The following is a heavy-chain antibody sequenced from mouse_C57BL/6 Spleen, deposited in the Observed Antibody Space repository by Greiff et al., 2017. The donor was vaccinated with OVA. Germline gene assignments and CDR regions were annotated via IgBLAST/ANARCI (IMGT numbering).Heavy chain of an antibody. CDR1: GFTFTDYY. V-gene: IGHV7-3*01. Sequence: EVKLVESGGGLVQPGGSLSLSCAASGFTFTDYYMSWVRQPPGKALEWLGFIRNKANGYTTEYSASVKGRFTISRDNSQSILYLQMNALRAEDSATYYCARYTGAYYAMDYWGQGPSVTVSS. CDR3: ARYTGAYYAMDY. J-gene: IGHJ4*01. CDR2: IRNKANGYTT.